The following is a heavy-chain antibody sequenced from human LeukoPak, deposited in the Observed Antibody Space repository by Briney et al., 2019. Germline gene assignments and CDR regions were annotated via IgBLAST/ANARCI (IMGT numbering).Heavy chain of an antibody. Sequence: GGSLRLACAASGFSFSSYWMHWGRQAPGKGLVWVSRSNSDGSTTNYADSVKGRFTSSRGNAKNTLYLQRNSRRAEDTAMYYCARRSSGSPPFYFDSWGQGTLVTVSS. J-gene: IGHJ4*02. V-gene: IGHV3-74*01. CDR1: GFSFSSYW. D-gene: IGHD1-26*01. CDR3: ARRSSGSPPFYFDS. CDR2: SNSDGSTT.